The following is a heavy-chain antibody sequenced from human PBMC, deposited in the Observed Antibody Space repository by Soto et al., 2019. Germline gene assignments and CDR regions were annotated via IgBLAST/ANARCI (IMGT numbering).Heavy chain of an antibody. V-gene: IGHV2-5*02. Sequence: QITLKESGPTLVKPTQTLTLTCTFSGFSLSTSGVGVAWIRQPPGKALEWLALIYWDDDKRYRSSLRSRLTITKDTSKHQVVPTMTNMDPVDTAIYYCAHSGSRGDFDYWRQGPLVTVSS. CDR2: IYWDDDK. J-gene: IGHJ4*02. CDR3: AHSGSRGDFDY. D-gene: IGHD2-21*01. CDR1: GFSLSTSGVG.